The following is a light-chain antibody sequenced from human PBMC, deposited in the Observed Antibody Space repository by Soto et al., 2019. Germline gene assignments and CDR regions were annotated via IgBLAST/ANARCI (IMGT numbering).Light chain of an antibody. CDR3: QQYGSSPTT. Sequence: NVFTQSPGTLSLYTGERATLSCRSSQSVTINYLAWYQQRPGQAPRLLFFGASIRDTSIPDRFTGSGSGTDFTLTISRLEPEDFAVYHCQQYGSSPTTFGQGTKVDIK. V-gene: IGKV3-20*01. CDR2: GAS. CDR1: QSVTINY. J-gene: IGKJ1*01.